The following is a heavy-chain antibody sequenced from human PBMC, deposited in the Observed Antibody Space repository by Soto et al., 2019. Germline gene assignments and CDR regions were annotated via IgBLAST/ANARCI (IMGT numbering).Heavy chain of an antibody. D-gene: IGHD1-26*01. V-gene: IGHV1-18*04. CDR1: GYTFTSYG. CDR2: ISAYNGNT. Sequence: ASVKVSCKASGYTFTSYGISWVRQAPGQGLEWMGWISAYNGNTNHAQKLQGRVTMTTDTSTSTAYMELRSLRSDDTAAYYCARFIVGATYFDYWGQGTLVTVSS. CDR3: ARFIVGATYFDY. J-gene: IGHJ4*02.